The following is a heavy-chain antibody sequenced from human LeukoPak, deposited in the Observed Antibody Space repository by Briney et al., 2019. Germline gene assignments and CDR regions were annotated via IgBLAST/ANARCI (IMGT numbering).Heavy chain of an antibody. D-gene: IGHD3-10*01. V-gene: IGHV3-23*01. J-gene: IGHJ4*02. CDR3: TKWSGFGDD. CDR2: ISGSGDST. CDR1: GFTFSSNS. Sequence: PGGSLTLSCAASGFTFSSNSMTWVRQTPGKGLEWVSGISGSGDSTFYADSVKGRFTISRDNSRNTLYLQMSSLRPEDTAVYCCTKWSGFGDDWGQGTLVTVSS.